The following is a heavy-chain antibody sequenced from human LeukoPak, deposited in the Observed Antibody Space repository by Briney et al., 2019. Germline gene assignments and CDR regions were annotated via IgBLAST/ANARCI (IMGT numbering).Heavy chain of an antibody. CDR2: ISSSSTI. J-gene: IGHJ4*02. CDR1: GFTFSSYS. CDR3: ASDFWSGPYYFDY. Sequence: PGGSLRLSCAASGFTFSSYSMNWVRQAPGKGLDGVSYISSSSTIYYADSVKGRFTISRDNAKNSLYLQMNSLRAEDTAVYYCASDFWSGPYYFDYWGQGTLVTVSS. D-gene: IGHD3-3*01. V-gene: IGHV3-48*01.